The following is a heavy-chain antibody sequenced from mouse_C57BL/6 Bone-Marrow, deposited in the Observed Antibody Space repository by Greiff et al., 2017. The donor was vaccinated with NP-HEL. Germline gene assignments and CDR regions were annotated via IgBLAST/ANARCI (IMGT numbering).Heavy chain of an antibody. V-gene: IGHV5-4*03. CDR1: GFTFSSYA. D-gene: IGHD6-1*01. Sequence: DVKLVESGGGLVKPGGSLKLSCAASGFTFSSYAMSWVRQTPEKRLEWVATISDGGSYTYYPDNVKGRFTISRDNAKNNLYLQMSHLKSEDTAMYYCASSLYAMDYWGQGTSVTVSS. CDR3: ASSLYAMDY. J-gene: IGHJ4*01. CDR2: ISDGGSYT.